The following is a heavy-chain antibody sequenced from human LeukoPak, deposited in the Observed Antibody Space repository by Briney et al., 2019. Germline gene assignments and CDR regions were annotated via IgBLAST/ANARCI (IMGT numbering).Heavy chain of an antibody. CDR3: ARERRTGYSYVQGGFDI. V-gene: IGHV3-30-3*01. CDR1: GFTFSSYA. J-gene: IGHJ3*02. D-gene: IGHD5-18*01. Sequence: GGSLRLSCAASGFTFSSYAMHWVRQAPGKGLEWVAVISYDGSNKYYADSVKGRFTISRDNSKNTLYLQMNSLRAEDTAVYYCARERRTGYSYVQGGFDIWGQGTMVTVSS. CDR2: ISYDGSNK.